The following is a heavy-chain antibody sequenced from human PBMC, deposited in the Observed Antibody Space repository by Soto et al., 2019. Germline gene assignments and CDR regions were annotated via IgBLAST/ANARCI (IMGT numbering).Heavy chain of an antibody. D-gene: IGHD3-3*01. J-gene: IGHJ6*02. CDR1: GYTFTSYY. Sequence: VASVKVSCKASGYTFTSYYMHWVRQAPGQGLEWMGIINPSGGSTSYAQKFQGRVTMTRDTSTSTVYMELSSLRSEDTAVYYCARDFWSGYYGGGMDVWGQGTTVTVSS. CDR3: ARDFWSGYYGGGMDV. CDR2: INPSGGST. V-gene: IGHV1-46*01.